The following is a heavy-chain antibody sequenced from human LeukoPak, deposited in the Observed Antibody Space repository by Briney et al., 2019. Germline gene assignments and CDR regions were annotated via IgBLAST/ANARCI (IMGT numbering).Heavy chain of an antibody. CDR1: GFTFSSYA. Sequence: TGGSLRLSCAASGFTFSSYAIRWVRQAPGKGLAWVSAISGSGGSTYHPDSVKGRFTISRDNSKNPLYLQMNSLRAEDTAVYYCAKDDGPPVLRYFDWPHWGQGTLVTVSS. CDR2: ISGSGGST. D-gene: IGHD3-9*01. V-gene: IGHV3-23*01. CDR3: AKDDGPPVLRYFDWPH. J-gene: IGHJ4*02.